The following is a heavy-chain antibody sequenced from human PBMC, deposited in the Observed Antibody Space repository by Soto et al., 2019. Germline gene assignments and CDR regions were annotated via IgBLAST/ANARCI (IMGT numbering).Heavy chain of an antibody. V-gene: IGHV3-30*01. Sequence: HVQLVESGGGVVQPGRSLRLSCAASGFTFSTSAMHWVRQAPGKGLEWVAVISYDGTNEHYEDSVKGRFTVSRDNSRNTLSLQMKSRRPEDKARYYCVASVYSFDYWGQGSLVTVSS. CDR1: GFTFSTSA. CDR3: VASVYSFDY. J-gene: IGHJ4*02. D-gene: IGHD2-8*01. CDR2: ISYDGTNE.